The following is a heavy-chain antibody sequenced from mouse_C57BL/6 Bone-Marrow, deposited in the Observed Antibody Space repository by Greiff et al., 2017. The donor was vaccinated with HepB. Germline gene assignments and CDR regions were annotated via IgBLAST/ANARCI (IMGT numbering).Heavy chain of an antibody. CDR2: IRSKSNNYAT. CDR1: GFSFNTYA. Sequence: EVKLVESGGGLVQPKGSLKLSCAASGFSFNTYAMNWVRQAPGKGLEWVARIRSKSNNYATYYADSVKDRFTISRDDSESMLYLQMNNLKTEDTAMYYCVRHVDYYAMDYWGQGTSVTVSS. J-gene: IGHJ4*01. V-gene: IGHV10-1*01. CDR3: VRHVDYYAMDY.